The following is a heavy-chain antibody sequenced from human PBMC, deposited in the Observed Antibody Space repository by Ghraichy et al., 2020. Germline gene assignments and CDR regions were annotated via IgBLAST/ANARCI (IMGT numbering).Heavy chain of an antibody. CDR2: INPNSGGT. CDR3: AREHLWFRDKSVYYHMDV. J-gene: IGHJ6*03. V-gene: IGHV1-2*05. Sequence: ASVKVSCKASGYTFTGYYMHWVRQAPGQGPEWMGRINPNSGGTNYAQKFQGRVTMTRDTSISTAYMELSRLRSDDTDVYYCAREHLWFRDKSVYYHMDVWSKGTTVTVSS. D-gene: IGHD3-10*01. CDR1: GYTFTGYY.